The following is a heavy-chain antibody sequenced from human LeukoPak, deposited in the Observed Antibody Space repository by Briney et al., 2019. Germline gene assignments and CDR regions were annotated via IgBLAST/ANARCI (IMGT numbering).Heavy chain of an antibody. D-gene: IGHD1-26*01. V-gene: IGHV3-74*01. Sequence: GGSLRLSCAASGFTFSRYSMNWVRQAPGKGLVWVSRITSDGSSTSHADSVKGRFTISRDNAKNTLYLQMNSLRAEDTAVYYCSRGVGATDSWGQGTLVTVSS. CDR3: SRGVGATDS. CDR1: GFTFSRYS. J-gene: IGHJ4*02. CDR2: ITSDGSST.